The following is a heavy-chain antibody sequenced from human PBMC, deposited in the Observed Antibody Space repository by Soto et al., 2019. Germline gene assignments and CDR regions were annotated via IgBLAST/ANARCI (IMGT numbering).Heavy chain of an antibody. Sequence: GGSLRLSCAASGFTFSSYAMSWVRQAPGKGLEWVSAISGSGGSTYYADSVKGRFTISRDNSKNTLYLQMNSLRAEDTAVYYCARGGFRDYSSSFGPYDYWGQGTLVTVAS. V-gene: IGHV3-23*01. J-gene: IGHJ4*02. CDR1: GFTFSSYA. CDR2: ISGSGGST. D-gene: IGHD6-6*01. CDR3: ARGGFRDYSSSFGPYDY.